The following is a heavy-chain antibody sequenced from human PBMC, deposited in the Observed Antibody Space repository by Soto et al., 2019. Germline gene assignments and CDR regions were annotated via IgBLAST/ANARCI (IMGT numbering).Heavy chain of an antibody. V-gene: IGHV4-30-4*02. D-gene: IGHD6-19*01. Sequence: SDTLPHPWTVSGGSRGNVDYCWICINKPPGKGLEWIGYIYYSGSTYYNPSLKSRVTISVDTSKNQFSLKLSSVTAADTAVYYCALEGGSSSGWFDAFDIWGQGIMVTGSS. J-gene: IGHJ3*02. CDR3: ALEGGSSSGWFDAFDI. CDR1: GGSRGNVDYC. CDR2: IYYSGST.